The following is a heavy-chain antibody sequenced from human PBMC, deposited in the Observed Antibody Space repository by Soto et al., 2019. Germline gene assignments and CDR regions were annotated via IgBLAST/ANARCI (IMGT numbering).Heavy chain of an antibody. Sequence: TASGGSISSYYWSWIRQPPGKGLEWIGYIYYSGSTNYNPSLKSRVTISVDTSKNQFSLKLSSVTAADTAVYYCARDRLANWFDPWGQGTLVTVSS. D-gene: IGHD3-9*01. V-gene: IGHV4-59*12. CDR1: GGSISSYY. CDR2: IYYSGST. J-gene: IGHJ5*02. CDR3: ARDRLANWFDP.